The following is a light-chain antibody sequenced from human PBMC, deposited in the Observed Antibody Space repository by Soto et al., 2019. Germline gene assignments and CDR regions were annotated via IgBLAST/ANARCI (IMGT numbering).Light chain of an antibody. CDR1: QSVSSSY. Sequence: EIVLTQSPGTLSLSPGERATLSCRASQSVSSSYLAWYQQKPGQAPWLLIYGASSRATSIPDRFSGSGSGTDFTLTISRLEPEDFAVYYCQKYGSSSFTFGPGTKVDIK. V-gene: IGKV3-20*01. J-gene: IGKJ3*01. CDR3: QKYGSSSFT. CDR2: GAS.